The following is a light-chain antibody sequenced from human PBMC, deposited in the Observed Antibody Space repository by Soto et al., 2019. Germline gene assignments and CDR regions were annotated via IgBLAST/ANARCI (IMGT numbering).Light chain of an antibody. J-gene: IGLJ2*01. CDR3: CSYVGSSTS. CDR1: SSDVGSYNL. Sequence: QSVLTQPASVSGSPGQSITISCTGTSSDVGSYNLVSWYQQHPGKAPKLMIYEGSKRPSGVSNRFSGSKSGNTASLTISGLQAEDEADYYCCSYVGSSTSFGGGTKLTVL. V-gene: IGLV2-23*01. CDR2: EGS.